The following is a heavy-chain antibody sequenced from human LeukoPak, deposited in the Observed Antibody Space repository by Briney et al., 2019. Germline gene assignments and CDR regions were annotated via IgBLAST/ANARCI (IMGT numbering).Heavy chain of an antibody. J-gene: IGHJ6*03. Sequence: SVKVSCKASGGTFSSYAISWVRQAPGQGLEWMGGIIPTFSTANYALKFQGRVTITTDESTSTAYMELSSLRSEDTAVYYCARAGIAARGDNYYMDVWGKGTTVTVSS. V-gene: IGHV1-69*05. CDR2: IIPTFSTA. D-gene: IGHD6-13*01. CDR3: ARAGIAARGDNYYMDV. CDR1: GGTFSSYA.